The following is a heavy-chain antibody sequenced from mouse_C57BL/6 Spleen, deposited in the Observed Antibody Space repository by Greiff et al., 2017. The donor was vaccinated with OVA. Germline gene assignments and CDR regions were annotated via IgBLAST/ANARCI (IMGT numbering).Heavy chain of an antibody. V-gene: IGHV1-54*01. Sequence: QVQLKESGAELVRPGTSVKVSCKASGYAFTNYLIEWVKQRPGQGLEWIGVINPGSGGTNYNEKFKGKATLTADKSSSTAYMQLSSLTSEDSAVYFCARTYSNFYWYFDVWGTGTTVTVSS. CDR2: INPGSGGT. CDR1: GYAFTNYL. CDR3: ARTYSNFYWYFDV. D-gene: IGHD2-5*01. J-gene: IGHJ1*03.